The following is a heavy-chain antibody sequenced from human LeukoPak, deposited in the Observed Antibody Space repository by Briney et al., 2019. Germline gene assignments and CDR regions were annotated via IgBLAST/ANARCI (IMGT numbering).Heavy chain of an antibody. D-gene: IGHD3-10*01. CDR3: ARDREYYCGSGRLVY. Sequence: SETLSLTCADYGGSFSGYYWRWIRQPPGKGLEWIAEINHSGSTNYNPSLKSRVTISVDTSKNQYSLKLSSVTAADTAVYYCARDREYYCGSGRLVYWGQRTLVTVSS. J-gene: IGHJ4*02. CDR1: GGSFSGYY. V-gene: IGHV4-34*01. CDR2: INHSGST.